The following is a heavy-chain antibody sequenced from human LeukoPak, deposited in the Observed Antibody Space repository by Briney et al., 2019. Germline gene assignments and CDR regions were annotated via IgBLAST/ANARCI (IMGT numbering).Heavy chain of an antibody. V-gene: IGHV1-69*05. J-gene: IGHJ6*03. CDR1: GGTFSSYA. Sequence: SVKVSCKASGGTFSSYAISWVRQAPGQGLEWMGGIIPIFGTANYAQKFQGRVTITTDESTSTAYMELSSLRSEDTAVYYCATVGATVYYYYYMDVWGKGTTVTVSS. CDR3: ATVGATVYYYYYMDV. D-gene: IGHD1-26*01. CDR2: IIPIFGTA.